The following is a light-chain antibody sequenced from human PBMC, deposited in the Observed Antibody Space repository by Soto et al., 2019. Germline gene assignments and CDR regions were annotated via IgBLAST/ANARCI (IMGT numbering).Light chain of an antibody. CDR1: QSIGASY. Sequence: EIVLTQSPGTLSLSPGDRATLSCRASQSIGASYLAWYQQKPGQAPRLLIYGASNRATGIPDRFGGSGSGSDFTLTISRLEPEDVAVYYCQQYSGTPRTFGQGTKVDIK. V-gene: IGKV3-20*01. CDR2: GAS. CDR3: QQYSGTPRT. J-gene: IGKJ1*01.